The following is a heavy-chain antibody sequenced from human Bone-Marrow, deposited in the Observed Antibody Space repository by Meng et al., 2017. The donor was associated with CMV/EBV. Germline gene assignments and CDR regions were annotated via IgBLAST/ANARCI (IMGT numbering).Heavy chain of an antibody. CDR3: ARHLVTIFGVVIAYPDYFDY. Sequence: ESLKISCAVYGGSFSGYHWNWIRQPPGKGLEWIGEINHSGGTNYNPSLKSRVTISVDTSKNQFSLKLSSVTAADTAVYYCARHLVTIFGVVIAYPDYFDYWGQGTLVTVSS. V-gene: IGHV4-34*01. D-gene: IGHD3-3*01. CDR2: INHSGGT. J-gene: IGHJ4*02. CDR1: GGSFSGYH.